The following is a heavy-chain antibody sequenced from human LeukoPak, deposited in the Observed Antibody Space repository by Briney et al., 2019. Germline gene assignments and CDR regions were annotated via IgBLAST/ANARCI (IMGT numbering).Heavy chain of an antibody. CDR3: AKVRSGYYMDY. D-gene: IGHD3-22*01. CDR2: ISGSGGST. J-gene: IGHJ4*02. Sequence: GASLRLSCAASGFTFSSYAMSWVRQAPGKGLEWVSAISGSGGSTYYADSVKARFTISRDNSKNTLYLQMNSLRAEDTAVYYCAKVRSGYYMDYWGQGTLVTVSS. CDR1: GFTFSSYA. V-gene: IGHV3-23*01.